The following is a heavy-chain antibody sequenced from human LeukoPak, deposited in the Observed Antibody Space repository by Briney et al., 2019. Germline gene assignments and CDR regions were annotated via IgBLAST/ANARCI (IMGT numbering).Heavy chain of an antibody. J-gene: IGHJ6*02. CDR2: INHSGST. CDR3: ARGGGIQLWSPNYYYYGMDV. CDR1: GGSFSGYY. Sequence: HPSETLSLTCAVYGGSFSGYYWSWIRQPPGKGLEWIGEINHSGSTNYNPSLKSRVTISVDTSKNQCSLKLSSVTAADTAVYYCARGGGIQLWSPNYYYYGMDVWGQGTTVTVSS. D-gene: IGHD5-18*01. V-gene: IGHV4-34*01.